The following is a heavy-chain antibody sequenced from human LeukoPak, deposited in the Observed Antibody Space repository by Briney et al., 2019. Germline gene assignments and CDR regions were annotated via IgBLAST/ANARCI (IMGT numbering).Heavy chain of an antibody. J-gene: IGHJ5*02. D-gene: IGHD2-15*01. V-gene: IGHV1-46*01. CDR3: ASSGGGNWFDP. Sequence: ASVKVSCKASGYTFTTYTMNWVREAPGQGLEWMGIINPSGGSTSYAQKFQGRVTMARDMSTSTVYMELSSLRSEDTAVYYCASSGGGNWFDPWGQGTLVTVSS. CDR2: INPSGGST. CDR1: GYTFTTYT.